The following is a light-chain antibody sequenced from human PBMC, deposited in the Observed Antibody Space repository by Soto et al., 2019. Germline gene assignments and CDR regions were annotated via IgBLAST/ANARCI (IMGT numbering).Light chain of an antibody. CDR3: QQRSNWPPVIT. CDR1: QTFSSH. V-gene: IGKV3-11*01. CDR2: DAS. J-gene: IGKJ5*01. Sequence: EIVLTQSPATLSLSPGERATLSCRASQTFSSHLAWYQQKPGQAPRLLIYDASKRATGIPARFSGRGSGTDLTLNISSLEPEDCAVYYCQQRSNWPPVITFGQGTRLEIK.